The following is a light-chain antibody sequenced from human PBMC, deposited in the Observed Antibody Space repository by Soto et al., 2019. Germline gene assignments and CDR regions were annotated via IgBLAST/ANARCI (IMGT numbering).Light chain of an antibody. CDR1: QSVSSSY. CDR3: QQYGSSPV. J-gene: IGKJ3*01. CDR2: GAS. Sequence: EIVLTQSPGTLSLSPGERATLSCRASQSVSSSYLAWYQQKPGQAPRLLIYGASSRATGIPDRSSDSGSGTDFTLPISRLEPEDFAVYYCQQYGSSPVFGPGTKVDIK. V-gene: IGKV3-20*01.